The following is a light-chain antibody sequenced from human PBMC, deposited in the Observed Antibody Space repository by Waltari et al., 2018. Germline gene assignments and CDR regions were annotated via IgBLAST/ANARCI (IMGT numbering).Light chain of an antibody. Sequence: EIVLTQSPGTLSLSPGERATLSCRASQSLSSSYLAWYQQKPGQAPRPLIYGGSNRATGIPDRFSGSASGADFTLTITGLEPEDSAVYYCQQYGLSIFTFGPGTKWISN. CDR3: QQYGLSIFT. V-gene: IGKV3-20*01. CDR2: GGS. CDR1: QSLSSSY. J-gene: IGKJ3*01.